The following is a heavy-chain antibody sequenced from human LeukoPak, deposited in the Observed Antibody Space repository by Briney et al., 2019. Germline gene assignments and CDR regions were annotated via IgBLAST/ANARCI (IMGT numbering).Heavy chain of an antibody. V-gene: IGHV1-18*04. J-gene: IGHJ4*02. D-gene: IGHD3-10*01. CDR3: ARKYEGSGSYDY. CDR2: ISAYNGNT. CDR1: GYTFTSYG. Sequence: GASVKVSCTASGYTFTSYGISWVRQAPGQGLEWMGWISAYNGNTNYAQKLKGRVTMTTDTSTSTAYRELRTLRSDDTAVYCCARKYEGSGSYDYWGQGTLVTVSS.